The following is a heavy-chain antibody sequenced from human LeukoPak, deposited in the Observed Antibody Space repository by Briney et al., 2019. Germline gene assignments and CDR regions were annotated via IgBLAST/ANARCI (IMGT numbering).Heavy chain of an antibody. CDR3: ARILLYSSSWPYQFEH. CDR1: GGSVSSSSYY. V-gene: IGHV4-39*01. CDR2: IYNSGPT. D-gene: IGHD6-13*01. J-gene: IGHJ5*02. Sequence: RSETLSLTCTVSGGSVSSSSYYWGWVSQPPGKGLEWIGNIYNSGPTYYNPSLKSRVTISVDTSKNQFSLKLSSVTAADTAVYYCARILLYSSSWPYQFEHWGQRPLVTVSS.